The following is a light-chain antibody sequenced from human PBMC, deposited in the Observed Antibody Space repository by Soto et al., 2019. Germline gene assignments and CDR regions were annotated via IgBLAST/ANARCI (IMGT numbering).Light chain of an antibody. V-gene: IGLV3-1*01. CDR2: QNT. CDR1: KLGDKY. CDR3: QAWDSSTVV. J-gene: IGLJ3*02. Sequence: SYELTQPPSVSVSPGQTASITCSGDKLGDKYTCWYQQKPGQSPVLVIYQNTKRPSGIPERFSGSSSGNTVTLTISGTQAMDEADYYCQAWDSSTVVFGGGTKLTVL.